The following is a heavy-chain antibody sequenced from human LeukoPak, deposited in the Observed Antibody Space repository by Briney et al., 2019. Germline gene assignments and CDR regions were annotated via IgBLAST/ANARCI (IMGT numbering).Heavy chain of an antibody. CDR3: ASIAAAGPYYYYGMDV. CDR2: MNPNSGNT. Sequence: GASVEVSCKASGYTFTSYDINWVRQATGQGLEWMGWMNPNSGNTGYAQKFQGRVTMTRNTSISTAYMELSSLRSEDTAVYYCASIAAAGPYYYYGMDVWGQGTTVTVSS. J-gene: IGHJ6*02. CDR1: GYTFTSYD. V-gene: IGHV1-8*01. D-gene: IGHD6-13*01.